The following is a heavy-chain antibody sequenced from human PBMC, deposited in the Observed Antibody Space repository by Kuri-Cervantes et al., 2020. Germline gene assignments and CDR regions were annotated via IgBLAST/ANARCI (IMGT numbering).Heavy chain of an antibody. Sequence: LRLSCAISGDSVSSNSAAWNWIRQSPSRGLEWLGRTYYRSKWYNDYAVSVKSRITINPDTPKNQFSLQLNSVTPGDTAVYYFARAEWHPPGHFDYWGQGTLVTVSS. V-gene: IGHV6-1*01. J-gene: IGHJ4*02. CDR3: ARAEWHPPGHFDY. D-gene: IGHD3-3*01. CDR2: TYYRSKWYN. CDR1: GDSVSSNSAA.